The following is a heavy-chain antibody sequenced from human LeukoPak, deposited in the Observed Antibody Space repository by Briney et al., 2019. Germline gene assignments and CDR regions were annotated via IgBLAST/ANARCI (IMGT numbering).Heavy chain of an antibody. D-gene: IGHD3-10*01. CDR3: ARDGFTITMVRGVIINWFDP. Sequence: GASVKVPCKASGYTFTSYGISWVRQAPGQGLEWMGWISAYNGNTNYAQKLRGRVTMTTDTSTSTAYMELRSLRSDDTAVYYCARDGFTITMVRGVIINWFDPWGQGTLVTVSS. CDR2: ISAYNGNT. CDR1: GYTFTSYG. J-gene: IGHJ5*02. V-gene: IGHV1-18*04.